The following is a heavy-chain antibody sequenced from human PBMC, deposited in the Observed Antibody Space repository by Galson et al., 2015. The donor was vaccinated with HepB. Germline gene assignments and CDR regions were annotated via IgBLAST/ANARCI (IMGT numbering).Heavy chain of an antibody. CDR1: GFTFSSYG. CDR3: ARCLFFPVVAASPYYGMDV. CDR2: IWYDGSNK. V-gene: IGHV3-33*01. J-gene: IGHJ6*02. D-gene: IGHD2-15*01. Sequence: LRLSCAASGFTFSSYGTHWVRQAPGKGLEWVAVIWYDGSNKYYADSVKGRFTISRDNSKNTLYLQMNSLRAEDTAVYYCARCLFFPVVAASPYYGMDVWGQGTTVTVSS.